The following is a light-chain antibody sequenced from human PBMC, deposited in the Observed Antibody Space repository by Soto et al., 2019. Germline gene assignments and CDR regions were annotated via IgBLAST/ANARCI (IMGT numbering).Light chain of an antibody. J-gene: IGLJ1*01. CDR2: EVS. Sequence: QSVLTQAASVSGSPGQSITISCTGTSSDVGVYNYVSWYQQHPGKAPKLMIYEVSNRPSGVSNRFSGSKSGNTASLTISGLQAEDEADYYCSSYPSRSTPLSVFGSGPKV. CDR3: SSYPSRSTPLSV. V-gene: IGLV2-14*01. CDR1: SSDVGVYNY.